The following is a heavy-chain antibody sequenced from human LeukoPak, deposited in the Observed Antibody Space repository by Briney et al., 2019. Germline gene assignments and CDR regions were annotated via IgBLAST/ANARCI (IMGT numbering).Heavy chain of an antibody. CDR2: IKEDGSEK. Sequence: PGGSLRLSCAGSGFTFSSYWMSWVRQAPGKGLEWVANIKEDGSEKYYVDSVKGRFTISRDNAKNSMYLQMNSLRAEDTAVYYCARLGNVVATGYYYYYGMDVWGQRTTVTVSS. V-gene: IGHV3-7*01. CDR1: GFTFSSYW. CDR3: ARLGNVVATGYYYYYGMDV. D-gene: IGHD5-12*01. J-gene: IGHJ6*02.